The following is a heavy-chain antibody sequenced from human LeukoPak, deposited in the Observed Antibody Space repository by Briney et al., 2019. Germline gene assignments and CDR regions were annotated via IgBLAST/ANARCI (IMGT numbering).Heavy chain of an antibody. Sequence: PGGSLRLSCAASGFTFSSNAMSWVRQAPGKGLEWVSGTSGSGGSTYYADSVKGRFTISRDNSKNTVYLQMNSLRAEETAVYYCAKETDLPYDAFDIWGQGTKVTVSS. J-gene: IGHJ3*02. CDR2: TSGSGGST. CDR3: AKETDLPYDAFDI. D-gene: IGHD1-14*01. V-gene: IGHV3-23*01. CDR1: GFTFSSNA.